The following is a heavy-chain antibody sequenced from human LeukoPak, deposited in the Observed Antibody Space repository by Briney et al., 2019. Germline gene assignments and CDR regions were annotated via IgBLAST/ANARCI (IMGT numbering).Heavy chain of an antibody. Sequence: VASVKVSCKASGYTFNNYGISWVRRAPGQGLEWMGWINAGNGNTKYSQKFQGRVTITRDTSASTGYMELSSLRSEDTAVYYCAREGGYDWGFDYWGQGTLVTVSS. J-gene: IGHJ4*02. V-gene: IGHV1-3*01. D-gene: IGHD5-12*01. CDR1: GYTFNNYG. CDR2: INAGNGNT. CDR3: AREGGYDWGFDY.